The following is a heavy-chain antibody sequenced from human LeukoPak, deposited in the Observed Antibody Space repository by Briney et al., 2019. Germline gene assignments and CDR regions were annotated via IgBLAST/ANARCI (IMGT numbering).Heavy chain of an antibody. CDR2: IYYSGST. Sequence: SETLSLTCTVSGGSISSYYWSWIRQPPGKGLEWIGYIYYSGSTNYNPSLKSRVTISVDTSKNQFSLNLTSVTAADTAVYYCARGGRIVVVVAGTYPEAFHIWGQGTMVTVSS. CDR3: ARGGRIVVVVAGTYPEAFHI. J-gene: IGHJ3*02. CDR1: GGSISSYY. V-gene: IGHV4-59*08. D-gene: IGHD2-15*01.